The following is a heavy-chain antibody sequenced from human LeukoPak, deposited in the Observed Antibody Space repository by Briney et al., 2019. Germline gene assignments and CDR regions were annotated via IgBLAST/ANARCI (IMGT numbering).Heavy chain of an antibody. V-gene: IGHV3-30*18. J-gene: IGHJ4*02. D-gene: IGHD5-18*01. CDR2: ISYDGSNK. CDR1: GFTFSSYG. CDR3: AKSAQRSWIQLWFAFDY. Sequence: GRSLRLSCAASGFTFSSYGMHWVRQAPGKGLEWVAVISYDGSNKYYADSVKGRFTISRDNSKNTLYLQMNSLRAEDTAVYYCAKSAQRSWIQLWFAFDYWGQGTLVTVSS.